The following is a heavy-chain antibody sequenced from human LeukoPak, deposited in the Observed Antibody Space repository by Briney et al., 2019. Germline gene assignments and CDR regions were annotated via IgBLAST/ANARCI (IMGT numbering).Heavy chain of an antibody. CDR1: GGTFSSYA. Sequence: GASVKVSCKASGGTFSSYAISWVRQAPGQGLEWMGGIIPIFGTANYAQKFQGRVTITADESTSTAYMELSSLRSEDTAVYYCARGVTTVTRLGYYYYYMDVWGKGTTVTISS. CDR2: IIPIFGTA. J-gene: IGHJ6*03. CDR3: ARGVTTVTRLGYYYYYMDV. V-gene: IGHV1-69*13. D-gene: IGHD4-17*01.